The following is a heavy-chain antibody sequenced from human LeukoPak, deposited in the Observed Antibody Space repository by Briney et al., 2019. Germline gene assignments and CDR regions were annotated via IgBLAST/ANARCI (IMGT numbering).Heavy chain of an antibody. J-gene: IGHJ4*02. D-gene: IGHD3-10*01. Sequence: PGWSLRLSCAASGFTFSSYWMHWVRQAPGKGLVWVSRINSDGSSTSYADSVKGRFTISRDNAKNTLYLQMNSLRAEDTAVYYCARDRRFGELDYWGQGTLVTVSS. CDR3: ARDRRFGELDY. V-gene: IGHV3-74*01. CDR2: INSDGSST. CDR1: GFTFSSYW.